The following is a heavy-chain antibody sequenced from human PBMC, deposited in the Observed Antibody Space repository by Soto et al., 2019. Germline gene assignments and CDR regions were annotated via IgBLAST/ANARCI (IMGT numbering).Heavy chain of an antibody. CDR3: ARDPHLGSSWDHYCLDS. V-gene: IGHV4-4*02. J-gene: IGHJ4*02. CDR1: GGSISSSNW. Sequence: QVQLQESGPGLVKPSGTLSLTCAVSGGSISSSNWWSWVRQPPGKGLEWIGEIYHSGSTNYNPSHKSLVTISVDKSKNQFSLKLSSVTAAETAVYYCARDPHLGSSWDHYCLDSGGQGTMVTVSS. CDR2: IYHSGST. D-gene: IGHD6-13*01.